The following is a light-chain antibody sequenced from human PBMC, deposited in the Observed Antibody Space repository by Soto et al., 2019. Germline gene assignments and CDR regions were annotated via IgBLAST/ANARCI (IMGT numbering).Light chain of an antibody. CDR1: QSISDT. CDR3: QQNNDWAWT. CDR2: GAS. V-gene: IGKV3-15*01. J-gene: IGKJ1*01. Sequence: EVLMTQSPATLSVSPGGRATLSCRASQSISDTLAWYQQKPGQAPRLLIHGASARAPGFPARFSGSGSGTDFTLTISSLQSVDFAVYYCQQNNDWAWTFGQG.